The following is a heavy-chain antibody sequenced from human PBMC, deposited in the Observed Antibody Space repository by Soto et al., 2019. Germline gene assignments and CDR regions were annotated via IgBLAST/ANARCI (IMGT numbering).Heavy chain of an antibody. V-gene: IGHV3-74*01. CDR2: INPDGSAT. J-gene: IGHJ4*02. CDR1: GFTFRSLR. Sequence: GSLRLPCAAPGFTFRSLRMHWVRQGPGKGLGWVSRINPDGSATNYADSVKGRFTISRDNAKNTLYLQMNSLRAEDTAVFYCGRGGSDSPMAPGYWGQGTLVTVSS. D-gene: IGHD5-18*01. CDR3: GRGGSDSPMAPGY.